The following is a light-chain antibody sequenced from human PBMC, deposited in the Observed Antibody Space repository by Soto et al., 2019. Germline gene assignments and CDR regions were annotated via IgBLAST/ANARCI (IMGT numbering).Light chain of an antibody. CDR2: EVS. J-gene: IGLJ3*02. CDR1: SSDVGGYNY. CDR3: SSYTSSSTWV. V-gene: IGLV2-14*01. Sequence: QSALTQPASVSGSPGQSITISCTGTSSDVGGYNYVSWYQQHPGKAPKLMIYEVSNRPSGVSNRFSGSKSGNTASLTISGRQAEDEAEYYCSSYTSSSTWVFGGGTKLTVL.